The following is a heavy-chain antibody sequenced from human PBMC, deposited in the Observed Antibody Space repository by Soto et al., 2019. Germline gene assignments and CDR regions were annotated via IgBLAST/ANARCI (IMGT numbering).Heavy chain of an antibody. CDR1: GYSISAYY. D-gene: IGHD3-10*01. CDR3: GRDDYGIFPY. CDR2: IDPKNGGT. V-gene: IGHV1-2*02. J-gene: IGHJ4*02. Sequence: QVQLVQSGTEVKKPGASVKVSCQASGYSISAYYIHWVRQAPGPGLEWMGWIDPKNGGTVSAQKFQGRLTMTRDTSISTVYMDLSGLTSDDTALYYCGRDDYGIFPYWGQGSLVTVSS.